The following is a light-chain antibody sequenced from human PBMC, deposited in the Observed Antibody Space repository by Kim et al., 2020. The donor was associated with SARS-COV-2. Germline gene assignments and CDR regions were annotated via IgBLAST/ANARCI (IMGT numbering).Light chain of an antibody. J-gene: IGKJ4*01. CDR1: QNINSK. Sequence: VSPEERATLSCRASQNINSKLAWYQQKPGQAPRLLIYGASTRAAGIPARFSASVSGTEFTLTISSLQSEDFAVYYCQQYTKWPLTFGGGTKVDIK. CDR3: QQYTKWPLT. V-gene: IGKV3-15*01. CDR2: GAS.